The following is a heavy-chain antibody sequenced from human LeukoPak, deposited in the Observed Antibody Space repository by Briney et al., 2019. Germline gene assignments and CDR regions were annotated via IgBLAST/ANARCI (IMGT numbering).Heavy chain of an antibody. CDR1: GFIFSSYW. Sequence: GGSLRLSCAASGFIFSSYWMHWVRQKPGEGPLWLSRINGDGTSTAYAHSVQGRFIISRDNAKNTLYLQMNSFRVDDTAVYYCTRQWHTPSDYWGQGTVVTVSS. V-gene: IGHV3-74*03. D-gene: IGHD6-19*01. CDR2: INGDGTST. CDR3: TRQWHTPSDY. J-gene: IGHJ4*02.